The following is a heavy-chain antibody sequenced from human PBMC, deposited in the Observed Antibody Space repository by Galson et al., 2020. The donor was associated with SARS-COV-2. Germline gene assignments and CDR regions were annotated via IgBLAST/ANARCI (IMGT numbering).Heavy chain of an antibody. D-gene: IGHD3-10*01. CDR3: SRMTMVRGVLWLIDALYI. CDR2: IDWDDDK. Sequence: SGPTLVKPTQTLTLTCTFSGFSLSTCGMCVSWIRQPPGKALAWTALIDWDDDKYYSTSLKTRLTISKDTSKNQVALTMTNMEPVDTATYYCSRMTMVRGVLWLIDALYIWCQGTMVTVSS. J-gene: IGHJ3*02. CDR1: GFSLSTCGMC. V-gene: IGHV2-70*01.